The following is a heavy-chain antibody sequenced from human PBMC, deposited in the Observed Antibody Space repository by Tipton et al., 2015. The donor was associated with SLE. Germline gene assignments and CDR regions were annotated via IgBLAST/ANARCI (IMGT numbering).Heavy chain of an antibody. D-gene: IGHD4-17*01. Sequence: LRLSCAVYGGAFSGYYCRWVRQPPREGVEGVGEINHSGSTNYNPSLKSRVTISVNTSKNQFSLKLTPLTAADTAVYYCARGLYGDEPGYWGQGTLVTVSS. CDR1: GGAFSGYY. V-gene: IGHV4-34*01. J-gene: IGHJ4*02. CDR3: ARGLYGDEPGY. CDR2: INHSGST.